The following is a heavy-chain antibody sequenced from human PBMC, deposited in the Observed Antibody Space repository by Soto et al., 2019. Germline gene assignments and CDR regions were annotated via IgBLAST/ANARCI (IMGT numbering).Heavy chain of an antibody. CDR2: LYSGGGTT. CDR3: ARKIIHYYFDS. Sequence: EVQLLESGGGLVQPGGSLRLSCVGSGFNMVNYAMTWVRQAPGKGLEWVSLLYSGGGTTHSADSVEGRVTVSRDNSKNTMYLQISSLRDEYTAVYYCARKIIHYYFDSWGQGALVTVSS. J-gene: IGHJ4*02. V-gene: IGHV3-23*03. CDR1: GFNMVNYA.